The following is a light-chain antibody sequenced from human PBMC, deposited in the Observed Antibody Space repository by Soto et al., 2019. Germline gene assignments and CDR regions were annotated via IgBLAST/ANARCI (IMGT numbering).Light chain of an antibody. J-gene: IGKJ2*01. CDR1: QRLAYSDGNTY. CDR3: MQGTHWPYT. CDR2: QVS. V-gene: IGKV2-30*01. Sequence: DVVMTQSPLSLPVTLGQPASISCRSSQRLAYSDGNTYLNWFQQRPRQSHRRLISQVSNRDSGVPDIFSGSGSGTDFTLKISSVEAEDVGVYYCMQGTHWPYTFGQGTKLDIK.